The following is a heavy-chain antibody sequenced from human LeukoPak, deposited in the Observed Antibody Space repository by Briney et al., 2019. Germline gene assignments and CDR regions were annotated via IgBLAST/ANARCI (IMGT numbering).Heavy chain of an antibody. V-gene: IGHV4-34*01. CDR1: GGSFSGYY. J-gene: IGHJ4*02. CDR2: INHSGST. CDR3: AGPHNDDRSGDYSDY. Sequence: SETLSLTCAVYGGSFSGYYWSWIRQPPGKGLEWIGEINHSGSTNYNPSLKSRVTISVNTSKNQFSLKLSSVTAADTAVYYCAGPHNDDRSGDYSDYWGQGTLVTVSS. D-gene: IGHD3-22*01.